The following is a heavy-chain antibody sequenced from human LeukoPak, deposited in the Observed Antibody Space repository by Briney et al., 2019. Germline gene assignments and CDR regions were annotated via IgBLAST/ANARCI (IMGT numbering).Heavy chain of an antibody. D-gene: IGHD2-2*01. CDR3: ARDLVVPAAATGNWFDP. V-gene: IGHV4-4*07. CDR2: IYTSGST. J-gene: IGHJ5*02. Sequence: KPSETLSLTCTVSGGSISSYYWSWIRQPAGKGLEWIGRIYTSGSTNYNPSLKSRVTMSVDTSKNQFSLKLSSVTAADTAVYYCARDLVVPAAATGNWFDPWGQGTLVTVSS. CDR1: GGSISSYY.